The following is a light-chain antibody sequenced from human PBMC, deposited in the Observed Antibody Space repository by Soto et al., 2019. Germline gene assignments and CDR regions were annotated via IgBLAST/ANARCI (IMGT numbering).Light chain of an antibody. CDR2: NHN. V-gene: IGLV1-47*02. CDR1: TSNIGSNY. CDR3: AAWDDSLSGSYV. Sequence: QTVVLQPPSASGTPGQRVTISCSGSTSNIGSNYVYWYQQLPGTAPNLLIYNHNQRPPGVPGRFSGSKSGTSASLAVSGLRSEDEADYYCAAWDDSLSGSYVFVTGTKLTVL. J-gene: IGLJ1*01.